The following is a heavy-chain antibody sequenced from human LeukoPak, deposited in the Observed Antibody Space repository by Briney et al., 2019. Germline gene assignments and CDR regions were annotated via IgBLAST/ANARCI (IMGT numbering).Heavy chain of an antibody. CDR1: GFTFSNIW. CDR2: IKQGVSET. Sequence: GGSLRLSCSASGFTFSNIWMSWVRQAPGKGLEWVANIKQGVSETNSVDSVKGRYTISRDNATNLLHLQLNSRRVEDTAVYCGDKNGGPHGMDVWGQGTAVTVSS. V-gene: IGHV3-7*02. D-gene: IGHD3-16*01. CDR3: DKNGGPHGMDV. J-gene: IGHJ6*02.